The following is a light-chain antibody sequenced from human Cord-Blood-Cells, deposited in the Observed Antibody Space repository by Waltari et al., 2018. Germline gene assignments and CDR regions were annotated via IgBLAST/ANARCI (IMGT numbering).Light chain of an antibody. Sequence: QSALTQPASVSGSPGQSITIFCTGTSRAVGSYNLVSWYQQHPGKPPKLMIYEGSKRPSGVSNRFSGSKSGNTASLTISGLQAEDEADYYCCSYAGSSSWVFGGGTKLTVL. CDR3: CSYAGSSSWV. V-gene: IGLV2-23*01. J-gene: IGLJ3*02. CDR2: EGS. CDR1: SRAVGSYNL.